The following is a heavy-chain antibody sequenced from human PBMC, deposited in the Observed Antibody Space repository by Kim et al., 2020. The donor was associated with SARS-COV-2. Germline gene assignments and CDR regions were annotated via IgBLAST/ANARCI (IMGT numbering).Heavy chain of an antibody. Sequence: SVKVSCKASGGTFINYAISWVRQVPGQGLEWLGGIIPVYGTADYAQKFQGRVSITADESTSTAYMELSSLRSEDTAVYFCARARLGGYGSHGGYYQSYYRMDAWGQGTMVTVSS. J-gene: IGHJ6*02. CDR1: GGTFINYA. V-gene: IGHV1-69*13. CDR2: IIPVYGTA. CDR3: ARARLGGYGSHGGYYQSYYRMDA. D-gene: IGHD3-10*01.